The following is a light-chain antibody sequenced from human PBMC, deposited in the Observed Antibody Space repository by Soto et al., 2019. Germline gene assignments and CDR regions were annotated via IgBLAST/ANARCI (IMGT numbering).Light chain of an antibody. CDR1: QSVISNY. Sequence: EIVLTQSPGTLSLSPGERATLSCRASQSVISNYLAWYRQTPGQAPRLLIYAASSRATDIPDRFSGGGSGTDFTLTISRLEPEDFAMYSCHQYGSSPNTFGPGTKVEIK. V-gene: IGKV3-20*01. CDR2: AAS. CDR3: HQYGSSPNT. J-gene: IGKJ1*01.